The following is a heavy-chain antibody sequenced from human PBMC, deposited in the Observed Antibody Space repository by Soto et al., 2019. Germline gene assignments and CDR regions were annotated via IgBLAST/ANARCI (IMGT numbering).Heavy chain of an antibody. D-gene: IGHD6-13*01. J-gene: IGHJ6*02. CDR2: IYHSGST. CDR1: GGSISSGGYS. CDR3: ASQQLVHYYYGMDV. Sequence: SETLSLTCAVSGGSISSGGYSWRWIRQPPGKGLEWIGYIYHSGSTYYNPSLKSRVTISVDTSKNQFSLKLSSVTAADTAVYYCASQQLVHYYYGMDVWGQGTTVTVSS. V-gene: IGHV4-30-2*03.